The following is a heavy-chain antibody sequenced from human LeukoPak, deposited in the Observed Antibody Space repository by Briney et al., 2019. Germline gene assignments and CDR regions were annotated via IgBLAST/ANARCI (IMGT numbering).Heavy chain of an antibody. CDR2: INPNSGGT. J-gene: IGHJ5*02. CDR1: GYTFTGYY. CDR3: ARDPSSHGSRTTQPTRYWFDP. Sequence: ASVKVSCKASGYTFTGYYMHWVRQAPGQGLEWMGWINPNSGGTNYAQKFQGRVTMTRDTSISTAYMELSRLRSDDTAVYYCARDPSSHGSRTTQPTRYWFDPWGQGTLVTVSS. V-gene: IGHV1-2*02. D-gene: IGHD2-2*01.